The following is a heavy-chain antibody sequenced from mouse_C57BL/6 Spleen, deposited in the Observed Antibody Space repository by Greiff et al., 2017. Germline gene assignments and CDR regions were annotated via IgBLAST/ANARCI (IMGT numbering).Heavy chain of an antibody. Sequence: VQLQQSGPVLVKPGASVKMSCKASGYTFTDYYMNWVKQSHGKSLEWIGVIHPYNGGTSYNQKFKGKATLTVDTSSSTAYMELNSLTSEDSAVYCYAPDRGGTSDVDYWGQGTTLTVSS. D-gene: IGHD3-1*01. CDR3: APDRGGTSDVDY. J-gene: IGHJ2*01. CDR1: GYTFTDYY. V-gene: IGHV1-19*01. CDR2: IHPYNGGT.